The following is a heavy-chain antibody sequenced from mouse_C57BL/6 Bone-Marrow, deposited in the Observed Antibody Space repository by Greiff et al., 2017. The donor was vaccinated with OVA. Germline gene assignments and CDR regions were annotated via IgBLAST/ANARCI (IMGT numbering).Heavy chain of an antibody. CDR3: ARGHYAPFAY. CDR1: GYTFTSYW. CDR2: IYPGSGST. D-gene: IGHD1-1*02. V-gene: IGHV1-55*01. J-gene: IGHJ3*01. Sequence: QVHVKQPGAELVKPGASVKMSCKASGYTFTSYWITWVKQRPGQGLEWIGDIYPGSGSTNYNEKFKSKATLTVDTSSSTAYMQLSSLTSEDSAVYYCARGHYAPFAYWGQGTLVTVSA.